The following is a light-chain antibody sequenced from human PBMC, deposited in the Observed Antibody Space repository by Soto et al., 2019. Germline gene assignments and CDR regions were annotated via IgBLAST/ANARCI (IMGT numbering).Light chain of an antibody. CDR1: QNINNY. CDR2: AAS. J-gene: IGKJ1*01. Sequence: DIQMTQTPSSLAASVGGRVTITCRASQNINNYLNWYQQKPGKAPKLMIYAASTLQRGVPSRFSGSGSGTDFTLTIRSLQPEDFATYYCQQSYSSPRTFGQGTKVDIK. V-gene: IGKV1-39*01. CDR3: QQSYSSPRT.